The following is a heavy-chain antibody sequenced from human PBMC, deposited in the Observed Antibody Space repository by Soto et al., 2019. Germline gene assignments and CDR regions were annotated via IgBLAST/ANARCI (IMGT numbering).Heavy chain of an antibody. D-gene: IGHD1-26*01. CDR1: GFTFSSYA. V-gene: IGHV3-23*01. J-gene: IGHJ4*02. CDR2: LSGSGANT. Sequence: EVQLLESGGDLVQPGGSLRLSCEASGFTFSSYAMTWVRQSPGKGLEWVAALSGSGANTYYADSVKGRFTISRDNPQNTLYLLMNSLRAEDTAVYYCAKGRKTVTTGGFDYWGQGTLVTVSS. CDR3: AKGRKTVTTGGFDY.